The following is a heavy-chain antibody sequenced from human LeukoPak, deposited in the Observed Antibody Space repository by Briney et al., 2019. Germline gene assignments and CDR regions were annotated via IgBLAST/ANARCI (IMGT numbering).Heavy chain of an antibody. CDR3: ARGPRYSSSWYYYYGMDV. J-gene: IGHJ6*02. V-gene: IGHV1-18*01. Sequence: ASVKVSCKASGYTFTSYGISWVRQAPGQGLEWMGWISAYNGNTNYAQKLQGRVTMTTDISTSTAYMELRSLRSDDTAVYYCARGPRYSSSWYYYYGMDVWGQGTTVTVSS. CDR1: GYTFTSYG. D-gene: IGHD6-13*01. CDR2: ISAYNGNT.